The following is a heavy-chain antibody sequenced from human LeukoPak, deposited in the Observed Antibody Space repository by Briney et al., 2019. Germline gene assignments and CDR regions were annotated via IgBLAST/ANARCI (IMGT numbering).Heavy chain of an antibody. D-gene: IGHD5-18*01. CDR3: ASGYSYGLPRQQIDY. Sequence: GASVKVSCKASGGTFSSYAISWVRQAPGQGLEWMGGIIPIFGTANYAQKFQGRVTITADKSTSTAYMELSSLRSEDTAVYYCASGYSYGLPRQQIDYWGQGTLVTVSS. V-gene: IGHV1-69*06. J-gene: IGHJ4*02. CDR1: GGTFSSYA. CDR2: IIPIFGTA.